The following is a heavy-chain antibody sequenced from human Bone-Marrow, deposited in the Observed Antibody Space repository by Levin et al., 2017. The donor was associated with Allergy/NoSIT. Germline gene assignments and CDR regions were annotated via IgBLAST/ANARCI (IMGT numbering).Heavy chain of an antibody. CDR2: FKGKTDGGTT. Sequence: GGSLRLSCAVSGFTLNNAWINWVRQAPGKGLEWVGRFKGKTDGGTTDYAAPVKGRFTISRDDSKNMLYLQMNSLKTEDTAVYYCSTVRYCSSGVCYARYHYYYGMDVWGQGTTVTVSS. J-gene: IGHJ6*02. CDR1: GFTLNNAW. CDR3: STVRYCSSGVCYARYHYYYGMDV. V-gene: IGHV3-15*07. D-gene: IGHD2-21*02.